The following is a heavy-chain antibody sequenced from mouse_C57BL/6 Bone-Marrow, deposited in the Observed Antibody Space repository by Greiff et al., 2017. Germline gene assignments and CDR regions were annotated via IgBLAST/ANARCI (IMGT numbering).Heavy chain of an antibody. Sequence: EVQRVESGGDLVKPGGSLKLSCAASGFTFSSYGMSWVRQTPDKRLEWVATISSGGSYTYYPDSVKGRFTISRDNAKNTLYLQLHSLKSEDTGSYYCARTTVVADWYFDVWGTGTTVTVTS. J-gene: IGHJ1*03. V-gene: IGHV5-6*01. CDR2: ISSGGSYT. CDR3: ARTTVVADWYFDV. CDR1: GFTFSSYG. D-gene: IGHD1-1*01.